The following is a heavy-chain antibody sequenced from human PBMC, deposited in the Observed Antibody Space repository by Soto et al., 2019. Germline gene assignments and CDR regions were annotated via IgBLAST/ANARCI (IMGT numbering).Heavy chain of an antibody. CDR1: GGSISSGGYY. D-gene: IGHD6-13*01. J-gene: IGHJ6*02. Sequence: SSETLSLTCTVSGGSISSGGYYWSWIRQHPGKGLEWIGYIYYSGRTYYNTSLKNRVTISVNTSKNKIYMKISSVTAAETAVYYCARDNTDTAAAGTIYYYYGMDVWGQGTTVTVSS. CDR3: ARDNTDTAAAGTIYYYYGMDV. V-gene: IGHV4-31*03. CDR2: IYYSGRT.